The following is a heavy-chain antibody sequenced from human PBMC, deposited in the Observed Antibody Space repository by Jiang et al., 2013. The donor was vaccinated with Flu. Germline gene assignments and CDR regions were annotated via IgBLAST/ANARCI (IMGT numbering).Heavy chain of an antibody. V-gene: IGHV1-69*13. CDR2: IVPIFGTT. CDR3: ARSVTRADAFNI. J-gene: IGHJ3*02. Sequence: GAEVKKPGSSVKVSCKASGSTVSSFTITWVRQAPGQGLEWVGVIVPIFGTTKYAQKFQGRVTITADESTGTAYMELSSLRPEDTAVYYRARSVTRADAFNIWGQGTMITVSS. D-gene: IGHD3-16*02. CDR1: GSTVSSFT.